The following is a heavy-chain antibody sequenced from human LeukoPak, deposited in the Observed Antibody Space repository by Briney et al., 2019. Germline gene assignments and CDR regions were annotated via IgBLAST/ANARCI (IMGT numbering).Heavy chain of an antibody. J-gene: IGHJ4*02. CDR3: AKGIGGTLFDY. CDR2: ISGSADGT. Sequence: GGSLRLSCAASGFTFGSHAMSWVRQAPGKGLEWVSTISGSADGTHYRDSVKGRFTISRDNSKNTLFLQMNSQRAADTAVYYCAKGIGGTLFDYWGQGTLVTVSS. D-gene: IGHD4-23*01. CDR1: GFTFGSHA. V-gene: IGHV3-23*01.